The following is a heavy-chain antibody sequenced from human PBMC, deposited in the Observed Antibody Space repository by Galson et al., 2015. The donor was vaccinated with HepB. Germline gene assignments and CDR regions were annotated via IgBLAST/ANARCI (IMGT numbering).Heavy chain of an antibody. D-gene: IGHD5-18*01. J-gene: IGHJ4*02. CDR2: ISAYNGNT. CDR3: ARDPGSVDTAMVADY. V-gene: IGHV1-18*04. CDR1: GYTFTSYG. Sequence: SVKVSCKASGYTFTSYGISWVRQAPGQWLEWMGWISAYNGNTNYAQKLQGRVTMTTDTSTSTAYMELRSLRSDDTAVYYCARDPGSVDTAMVADYWGQGTLVTVSS.